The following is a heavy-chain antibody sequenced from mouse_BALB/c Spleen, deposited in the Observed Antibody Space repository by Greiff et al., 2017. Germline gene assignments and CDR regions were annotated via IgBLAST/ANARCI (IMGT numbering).Heavy chain of an antibody. Sequence: EVQLQESGPGLVKPSQSLSLTCTVTGYSITSDYAWNWIRQFPGNKLEWMGYISYSGSTSYNPSLKSRISITRDTSKNQFFLQLNSVTTEDTATYYCARWNMITTYYAMDYWGQGTSVTVSS. CDR1: GYSITSDYA. D-gene: IGHD2-4*01. J-gene: IGHJ4*01. CDR2: ISYSGST. CDR3: ARWNMITTYYAMDY. V-gene: IGHV3-2*02.